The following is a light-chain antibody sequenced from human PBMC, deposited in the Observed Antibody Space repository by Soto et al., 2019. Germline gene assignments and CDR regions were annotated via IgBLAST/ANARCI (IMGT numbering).Light chain of an antibody. CDR1: QSVSSSY. Sequence: EIVLTQSPGTLSLSPGERATLSCRASQSVSSSYLAWYQQKPGQAPRLLIYGASRRATGIPDRFSGSGSGTDFTLTISRLEPEDFAVYYCQQYGSSQTFGQGTKLEIK. CDR3: QQYGSSQT. CDR2: GAS. J-gene: IGKJ2*01. V-gene: IGKV3-20*01.